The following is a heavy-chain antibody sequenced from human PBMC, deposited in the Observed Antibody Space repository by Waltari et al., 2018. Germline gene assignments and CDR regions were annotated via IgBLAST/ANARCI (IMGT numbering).Heavy chain of an antibody. CDR3: ARGAAPGYFDY. V-gene: IGHV3-33*01. J-gene: IGHJ4*02. Sequence: QVQLVESGGGVVQPGGSLRLSCVASGFTFGDYAMHWVRQAPGKGLEWVAVLWYDGSNEKYGDSVRGRFTISRDNSKNTVYLQMSSLRADDTAIYYCARGAAPGYFDYWGQGTLVTVSS. CDR1: GFTFGDYA. CDR2: LWYDGSNE. D-gene: IGHD6-25*01.